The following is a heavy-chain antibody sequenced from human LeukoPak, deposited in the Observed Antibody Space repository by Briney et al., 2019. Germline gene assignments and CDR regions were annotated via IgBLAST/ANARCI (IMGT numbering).Heavy chain of an antibody. D-gene: IGHD6-19*01. CDR1: GFTFSSYW. Sequence: GGSLRLSCAASGFTFSSYWMHWVRQAPGKGLVWVSRINSDGTSTSYADSVKGRFTISRDNAKNTLHLQMNSLRAEDTAAYYCARASSLADDYWGQGTLVTVSS. CDR2: INSDGTST. CDR3: ARASSLADDY. V-gene: IGHV3-74*01. J-gene: IGHJ4*02.